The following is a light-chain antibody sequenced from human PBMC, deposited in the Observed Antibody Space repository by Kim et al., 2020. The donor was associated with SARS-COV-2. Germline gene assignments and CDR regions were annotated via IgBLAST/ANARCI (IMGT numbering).Light chain of an antibody. V-gene: IGKV3-15*01. Sequence: SPGERATHSCRASQSVSSNLAWYQQKPGQAPRRLIYGASTRATGIPARFSGSGSGTEFTLTISSLQSEDFAVYYCQQYNNWPPITFGQGTRLEIK. J-gene: IGKJ5*01. CDR1: QSVSSN. CDR3: QQYNNWPPIT. CDR2: GAS.